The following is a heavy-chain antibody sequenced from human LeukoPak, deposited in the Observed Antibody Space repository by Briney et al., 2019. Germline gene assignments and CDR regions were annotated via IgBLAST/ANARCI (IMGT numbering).Heavy chain of an antibody. CDR2: ISSSSSYI. V-gene: IGHV3-21*01. Sequence: GGSLRLSCAASGFTFSSYSMSWVRQAPGKGLEWVSSISSSSSYIYYADSVKGRFTISRDNAKNSQYLQMNSLRAEDTAVYYCASGYSGYDSGDYWGQGTLVTVSS. J-gene: IGHJ4*02. D-gene: IGHD5-12*01. CDR1: GFTFSSYS. CDR3: ASGYSGYDSGDY.